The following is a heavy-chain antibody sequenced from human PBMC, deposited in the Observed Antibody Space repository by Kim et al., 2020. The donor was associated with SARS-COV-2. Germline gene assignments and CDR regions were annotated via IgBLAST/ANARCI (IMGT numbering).Heavy chain of an antibody. Sequence: SETLSLTCTVSGGSISSSSYYWGWIRQPPGKGLEWIGRIYYSGSTYYKPSLKSRVTISVDTSKNQFSLKLSSVTAADTAVYYCASRYYYGSGIPKWGQGTLVTVSS. J-gene: IGHJ4*02. CDR3: ASRYYYGSGIPK. CDR2: IYYSGST. V-gene: IGHV4-39*01. D-gene: IGHD3-10*01. CDR1: GGSISSSSYY.